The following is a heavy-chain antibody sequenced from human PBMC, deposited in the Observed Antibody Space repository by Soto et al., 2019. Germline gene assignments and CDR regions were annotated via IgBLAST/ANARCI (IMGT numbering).Heavy chain of an antibody. D-gene: IGHD5-12*01. V-gene: IGHV3-9*01. CDR1: GFTFDDYA. CDR2: ISWNSGSL. J-gene: IGHJ6*02. CDR3: AKDRIPQSWLYGLDV. Sequence: EVQLVVSGGGLVQPGRSLRLSCAASGFTFDDYAMHWVRQVPGKGLEWVSGISWNSGSLGYADSVTGRFTISRDNAKNSLYLDMYSLRAEDTALYYCAKDRIPQSWLYGLDVWGQGTTVTVSS.